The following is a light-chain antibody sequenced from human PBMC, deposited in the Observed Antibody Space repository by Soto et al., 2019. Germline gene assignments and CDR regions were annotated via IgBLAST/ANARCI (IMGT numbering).Light chain of an antibody. CDR3: QQSYSTPWT. Sequence: DIQMTQSPSSLSASVGDRVTITCRASQNISSYLNWYQQKPGKAPNLLIYTASSLQSGVPSRFSGGGSGTDFTLTISSLQPEDFATYYCQQSYSTPWTFGQGTKVDIK. CDR1: QNISSY. CDR2: TAS. J-gene: IGKJ1*01. V-gene: IGKV1-39*01.